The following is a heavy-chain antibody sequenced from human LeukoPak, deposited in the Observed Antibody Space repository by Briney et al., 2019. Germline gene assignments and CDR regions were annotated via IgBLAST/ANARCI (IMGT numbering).Heavy chain of an antibody. V-gene: IGHV4-38-2*02. CDR1: GYSISSGYY. CDR3: ARGNWNYLDY. D-gene: IGHD1-1*01. Sequence: SETLSLTCTVSGYSISSGYYWGWIRQPPGKGLEWIGSLYHSGSTYYNPSLKSRLTISVDTSKNQFSLKLSSVTAADTAVYYCARGNWNYLDYWGQGTLVTVSS. CDR2: LYHSGST. J-gene: IGHJ4*02.